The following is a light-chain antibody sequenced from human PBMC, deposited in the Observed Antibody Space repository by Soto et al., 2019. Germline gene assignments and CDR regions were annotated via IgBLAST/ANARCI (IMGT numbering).Light chain of an antibody. CDR2: DAS. Sequence: DIQMTQSPSTLSGSVGDRVTITCRASQTISSWLAWYQQKPGKAPKLLTYDASDLETGVPSRFSGSGSGTDFTLTISSLQPEDFATYYCQQSYSTPITFGQGTQLEIK. V-gene: IGKV1-39*01. CDR1: QTISSW. CDR3: QQSYSTPIT. J-gene: IGKJ5*01.